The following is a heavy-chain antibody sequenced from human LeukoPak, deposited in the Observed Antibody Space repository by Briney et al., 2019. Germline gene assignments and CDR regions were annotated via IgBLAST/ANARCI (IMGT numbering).Heavy chain of an antibody. D-gene: IGHD4-17*01. V-gene: IGHV3-48*02. CDR1: GFTVSSYR. Sequence: GRSLRLSCAASGFTVSSYRMNWVRHAPGKGLELVSYISSSSSTIYYAGSVKGRFTISRDNAKNSLYLQMNSLRDEDTAVYYCARCAYGEDYFDYWGQGTLVTVSS. CDR2: ISSSSSTI. J-gene: IGHJ4*02. CDR3: ARCAYGEDYFDY.